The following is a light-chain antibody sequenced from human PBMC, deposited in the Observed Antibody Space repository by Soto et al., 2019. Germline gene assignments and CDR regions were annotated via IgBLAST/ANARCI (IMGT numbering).Light chain of an antibody. CDR3: QQYAGSPRT. V-gene: IGKV3-20*01. Sequence: EIVLTQSPGTLSLSPGERATLSCRASQFVSSNSLAWYQQKRGQAPRLLIHDASSRATGIPDRFSGSGSGTDFTLTISRTEPEDFAVYYCQQYAGSPRTFGQGTKVDIK. CDR2: DAS. CDR1: QFVSSNS. J-gene: IGKJ1*01.